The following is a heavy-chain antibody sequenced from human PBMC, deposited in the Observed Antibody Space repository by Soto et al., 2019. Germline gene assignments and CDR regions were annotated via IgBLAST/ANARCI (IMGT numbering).Heavy chain of an antibody. CDR1: GFTFSSYG. D-gene: IGHD2-2*01. J-gene: IGHJ4*02. V-gene: IGHV3-33*01. CDR3: ARDGGYCSSTSCQGGFDY. Sequence: QVQLVESGGGVVQPGRSLRLSCAASGFTFSSYGMHWVRQAPGKGLEWVAVIWYDGSNKYYADSVKGRFTISRDNSKNTLYLQMNSRRAEDTAVYYCARDGGYCSSTSCQGGFDYWGQGTLVTVSS. CDR2: IWYDGSNK.